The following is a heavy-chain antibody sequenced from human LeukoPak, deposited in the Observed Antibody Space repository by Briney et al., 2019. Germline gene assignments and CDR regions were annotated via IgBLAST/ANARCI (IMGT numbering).Heavy chain of an antibody. CDR1: GFTFSSHA. V-gene: IGHV3-23*01. J-gene: IGHJ4*02. D-gene: IGHD2-15*01. Sequence: GGSLRLSCAASGFTFSSHAMTWVRQAPGQGLEWVSGIGGDGAYIYYADSVKGRFTISRDNSKNTLYLQMNSLRAEDTAVYYCAKDRPDIVVVVSATYWGQGTLVTVSS. CDR2: IGGDGAYI. CDR3: AKDRPDIVVVVSATY.